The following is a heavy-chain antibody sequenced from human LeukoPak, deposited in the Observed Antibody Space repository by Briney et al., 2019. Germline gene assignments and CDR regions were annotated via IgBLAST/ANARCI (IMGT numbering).Heavy chain of an antibody. D-gene: IGHD5-18*01. J-gene: IGHJ6*04. Sequence: GTSVKVSFKASGFTFTISAVQWVRQARGQRLEWIGWIVVGSGNTNYAQKFQERVTITRDMSTSTAYMELSSLRSEDTAVYYCAGGYSYGLYGMDVWGKGTTVTVSS. V-gene: IGHV1-58*01. CDR1: GFTFTISA. CDR2: IVVGSGNT. CDR3: AGGYSYGLYGMDV.